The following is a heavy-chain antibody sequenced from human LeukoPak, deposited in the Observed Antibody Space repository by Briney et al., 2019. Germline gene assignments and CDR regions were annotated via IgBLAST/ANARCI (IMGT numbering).Heavy chain of an antibody. Sequence: GGSLRLSCAASGFTFSSYWMHWVRQAPGKGLVWVSRIHRDGGSTNYADSVKGRFTISRDNAKNTLYLQMSSLRAEDTAVYYCARGSSTRVDYWGQGILVTVSS. CDR1: GFTFSSYW. D-gene: IGHD2-8*01. CDR3: ARGSSTRVDY. V-gene: IGHV3-74*01. CDR2: IHRDGGST. J-gene: IGHJ4*02.